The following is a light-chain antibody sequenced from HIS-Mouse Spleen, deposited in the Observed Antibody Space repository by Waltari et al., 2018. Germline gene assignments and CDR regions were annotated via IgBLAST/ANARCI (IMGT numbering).Light chain of an antibody. Sequence: SYELTQPPTVSVSPGQTARLTFPGHALPKKYAYGYQQKSGQAPVLVMYEDSKRPSGIPERFSGSSAGTMATLTISGAQVEDEADYYCYSTDSSGNHRVFGGGTKLTVL. CDR2: EDS. CDR1: ALPKKY. CDR3: YSTDSSGNHRV. J-gene: IGLJ2*01. V-gene: IGLV3-10*01.